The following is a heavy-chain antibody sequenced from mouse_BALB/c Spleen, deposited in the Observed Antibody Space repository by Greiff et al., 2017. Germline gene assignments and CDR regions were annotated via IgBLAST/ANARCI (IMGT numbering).Heavy chain of an antibody. CDR3: ARDLTTVYAMDY. J-gene: IGHJ4*01. CDR2: IRNKANGYTT. CDR1: GFTFTDYY. V-gene: IGHV7-3*02. D-gene: IGHD1-1*01. Sequence: EVQGVESGGGLVQPGGSLRLSCATSGFTFTDYYMSWVRQPPGKALEWLGFIRNKANGYTTEYSASVKGRFTISRDNSQSILYLQMNTLRAEDSATYYCARDLTTVYAMDYWGQGTSVTVSS.